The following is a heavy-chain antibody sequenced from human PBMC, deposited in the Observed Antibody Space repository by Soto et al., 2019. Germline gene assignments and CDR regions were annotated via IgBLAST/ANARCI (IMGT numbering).Heavy chain of an antibody. CDR2: IYYSGST. D-gene: IGHD1-26*01. Sequence: PSETLSLTCTVSGGSISSYYWSWIRQPPGKGLEWIGYIYYSGSTNYNPSIKSRVTISVDTSKNQFSMKLSSVTAADTAVYYCARASSPPLFGSGSYTHDWWFDPWGQGTLVTVSS. CDR1: GGSISSYY. J-gene: IGHJ5*02. V-gene: IGHV4-59*01. CDR3: ARASSPPLFGSGSYTHDWWFDP.